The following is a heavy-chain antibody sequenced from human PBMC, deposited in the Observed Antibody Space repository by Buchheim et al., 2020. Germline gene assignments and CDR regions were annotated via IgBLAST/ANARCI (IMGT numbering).Heavy chain of an antibody. J-gene: IGHJ4*02. CDR3: AKRSSDDYYGSGPFDY. Sequence: EVQLLESGGGLVQPGGSLRLSCAASGFTFSSYAMSWVRQAPGKGLEWVSAISGSGGSTYYADSVTGRFTIPRDNPKNTLYLQMNSLRAEDTAVYYCAKRSSDDYYGSGPFDYWGQGTL. CDR1: GFTFSSYA. CDR2: ISGSGGST. V-gene: IGHV3-23*01. D-gene: IGHD3-10*01.